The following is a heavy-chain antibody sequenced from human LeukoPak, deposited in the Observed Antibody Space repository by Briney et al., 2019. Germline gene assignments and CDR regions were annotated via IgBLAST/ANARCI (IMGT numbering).Heavy chain of an antibody. J-gene: IGHJ4*02. CDR3: VRDWAPASMQAAPFDC. CDR2: INWNGGST. D-gene: IGHD2/OR15-2a*01. Sequence: GGSLRLSCAASGFTFYYYGMSWVRQAPGKGLEWVSGINWNGGSTGYADSVKGRFTISRDNAKNTLYLQMNSLRLEDTAVYYCVRDWAPASMQAAPFDCWGQGTLVTVSS. V-gene: IGHV3-20*04. CDR1: GFTFYYYG.